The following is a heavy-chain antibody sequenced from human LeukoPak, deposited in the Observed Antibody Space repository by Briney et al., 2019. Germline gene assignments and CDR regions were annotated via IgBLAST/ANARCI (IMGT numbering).Heavy chain of an antibody. J-gene: IGHJ4*02. D-gene: IGHD3-22*01. V-gene: IGHV3-23*01. CDR3: AKRGVVIRVILVGFHREAYYFDS. CDR1: GITLSNYG. CDR2: ISGSSGGT. Sequence: GGSLRLSCAVSGITLSNYGMSWVRQAPGKGLEWVAGISGSSGGTNYADSVKGRFTISRDNAKNILYLQMNNLRAEDTAVYFCAKRGVVIRVILVGFHREAYYFDSWGQGALVTVSS.